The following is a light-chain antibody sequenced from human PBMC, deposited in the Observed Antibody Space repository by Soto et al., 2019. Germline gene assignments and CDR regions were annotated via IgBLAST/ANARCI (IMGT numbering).Light chain of an antibody. J-gene: IGKJ4*01. CDR3: PQYAHLPLT. Sequence: DIRMTQSPSSLSASVGDRVIITCQANQDISTLLNWFQQKPGKAPKLLISDASILESGVPSRVSGSGSGTDFTSTVTRLQTDDIGTSYGPQYAHLPLTFGGGTQLEIK. CDR2: DAS. CDR1: QDISTL. V-gene: IGKV1-33*01.